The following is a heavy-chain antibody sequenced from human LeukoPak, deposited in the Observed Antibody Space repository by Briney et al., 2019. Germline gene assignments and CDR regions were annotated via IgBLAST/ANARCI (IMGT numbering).Heavy chain of an antibody. D-gene: IGHD2-2*01. CDR1: GGSISSSNW. Sequence: SETLSLTCAVSGGSISSSNWWSWVRQPPGKGLEWIGSISYSGTTYYNPSLQSRVTISVDTSKNQFSLKLTSVTAADTAVYYCKYCSSTSCRDYWGQGTLVTVSS. CDR3: KYCSSTSCRDY. CDR2: ISYSGTT. V-gene: IGHV4-39*01. J-gene: IGHJ4*02.